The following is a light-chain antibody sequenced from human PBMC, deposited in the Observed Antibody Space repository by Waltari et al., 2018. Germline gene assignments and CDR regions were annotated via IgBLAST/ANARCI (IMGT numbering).Light chain of an antibody. CDR1: SSDVGGYNY. V-gene: IGLV2-14*03. CDR2: DVS. Sequence: QSALTQPAPVSGSPGQSNTIPCTGTSSDVGGYNYVSWYQQHPGKAPQLMIYDVSNRPAGVSNRFSASKSGNTASLTISGLQAEDEDDYYCSSYTSSSTLYVFGTGTKVTVL. J-gene: IGLJ1*01. CDR3: SSYTSSSTLYV.